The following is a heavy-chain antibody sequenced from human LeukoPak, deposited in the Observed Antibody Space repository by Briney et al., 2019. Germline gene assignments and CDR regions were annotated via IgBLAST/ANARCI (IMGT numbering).Heavy chain of an antibody. V-gene: IGHV3-21*01. CDR3: AKGPTIPPYYASGNYYETKAQFDC. CDR2: ISSSSSYI. Sequence: PGGSLRLSRAASGFTLSSYSMNWVREAPGKGLECVSSISSSSSYIYYADSVKGGFTIYRDNPKNSLYLHMNTLRAQDIPLYFCAKGPTIPPYYASGNYYETKAQFDCCGQGNLVTVSP. D-gene: IGHD3-10*01. CDR1: GFTLSSYS. J-gene: IGHJ4*02.